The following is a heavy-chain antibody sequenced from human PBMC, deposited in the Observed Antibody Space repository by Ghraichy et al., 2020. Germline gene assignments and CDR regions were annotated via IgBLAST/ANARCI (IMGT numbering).Heavy chain of an antibody. CDR3: ARGYCSSTSCFPFDY. J-gene: IGHJ4*02. CDR2: IYYSGST. D-gene: IGHD2-2*01. V-gene: IGHV4-59*01. CDR1: GGSISSYY. Sequence: SETLSLTCTVSGGSISSYYWSWIRQPPGKGLEWIGYIYYSGSTNYNPSLKSRVTISVDTSKNQFSLKLSSVTAADTAVYYCARGYCSSTSCFPFDYWGQGTLVTVSS.